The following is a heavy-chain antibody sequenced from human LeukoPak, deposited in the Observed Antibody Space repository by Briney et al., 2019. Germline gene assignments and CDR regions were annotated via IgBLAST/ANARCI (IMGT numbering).Heavy chain of an antibody. J-gene: IGHJ4*02. CDR1: GYTFTGYC. CDR2: INPNSGGT. CDR3: ASGIEWYFDY. V-gene: IGHV1-2*02. Sequence: ASVTVSCKASGYTFTGYCMHWVRQAPAQGLEWMGLINPNSGGTNYAQKFQGRVTMTRDTSISTAYMELSRLRSDDTAVYYCASGIEWYFDYWGQGTLVTVSS. D-gene: IGHD3-3*01.